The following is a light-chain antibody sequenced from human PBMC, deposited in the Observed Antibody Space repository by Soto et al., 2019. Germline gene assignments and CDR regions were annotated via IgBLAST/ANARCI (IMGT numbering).Light chain of an antibody. CDR1: QSLTSRY. CDR2: GTS. J-gene: IGKJ1*01. Sequence: EIVLTQSPVTLSLSSVERSTLSCRGRQSLTSRYLAWYRQKPGQAPRLLIYGTSSRATGIPDRFSGSGSGTDFTLTISRLEPEDFAVYYCQQYHSSPRTFGQGTKVDIK. CDR3: QQYHSSPRT. V-gene: IGKV3-20*01.